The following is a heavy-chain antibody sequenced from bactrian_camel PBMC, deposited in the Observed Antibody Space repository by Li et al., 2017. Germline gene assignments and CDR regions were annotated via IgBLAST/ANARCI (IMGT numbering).Heavy chain of an antibody. CDR2: STNDDVA. Sequence: HVQLVESGGGSVQAGGSVRLSCAVSAPLFSRYCMGWFRQAPGKEREGIATSTNDDVAAYAESADGRFTITRDNAENTLNLQMNNLKTEDTGMYYCAADLRSRSGSLCISDLRYADVAFRRSDFGIPGQGTQVTVS. CDR1: APLFSRYC. V-gene: IGHV3S53*01. D-gene: IGHD1*01. J-gene: IGHJ4*01.